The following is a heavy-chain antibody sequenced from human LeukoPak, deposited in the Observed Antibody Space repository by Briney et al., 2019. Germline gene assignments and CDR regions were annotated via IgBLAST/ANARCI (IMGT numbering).Heavy chain of an antibody. CDR1: GFTFSSYA. J-gene: IGHJ4*02. D-gene: IGHD3-22*01. Sequence: GRSLRLSCAASGFTFSSYAMHWVRQAPGKGLEWVAVISYDGSNKYYADSVKGRFTISRDNSKNTLYLQMNSLRAEDTAVYYCARVGGGYYDSSGYDYWGQGTLVTVSS. CDR3: ARVGGGYYDSSGYDY. CDR2: ISYDGSNK. V-gene: IGHV3-30*04.